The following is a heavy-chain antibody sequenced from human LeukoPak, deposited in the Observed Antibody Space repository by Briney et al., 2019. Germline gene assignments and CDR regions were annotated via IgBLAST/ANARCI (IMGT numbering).Heavy chain of an antibody. Sequence: GGSLRLTCLATVFIHSYYWMDEFGQAPGKGLVWVSPINSDGSSTAYADSVKGRFTISRDNAKNTLYLQMNSLRADDTDVYDSTRVKSYCIDVWGQGTTVTVSS. CDR2: INSDGSST. J-gene: IGHJ6*02. CDR1: VFIHSYYW. V-gene: IGHV3-74*01. CDR3: TRVKSYCIDV.